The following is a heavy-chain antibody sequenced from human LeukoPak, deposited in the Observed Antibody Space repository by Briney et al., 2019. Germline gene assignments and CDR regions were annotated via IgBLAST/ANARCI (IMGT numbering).Heavy chain of an antibody. CDR2: IHTSGNT. CDR3: ARDSRGEGAFDI. D-gene: IGHD3-22*01. CDR1: GGSISSGSYC. Sequence: PSQTLSLTCTVSGGSISSGSYCWSWIRQPAGKGLEWIGHIHTSGNTNYNPSLKSRVTISVDTSKNQFSLKLSSVTAADTAVYYCARDSRGEGAFDIWGQGTMVTVSS. J-gene: IGHJ3*02. V-gene: IGHV4-61*09.